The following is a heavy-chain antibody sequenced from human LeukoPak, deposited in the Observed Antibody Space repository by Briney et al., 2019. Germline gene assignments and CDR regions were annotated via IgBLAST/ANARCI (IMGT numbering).Heavy chain of an antibody. CDR3: AKHVHGDYGSGWFDL. D-gene: IGHD4-17*01. Sequence: ASVKVSCKTSGGTFNNSAISWVRQAPGQGLEWLGGIMPLFGTAGYAQKFQGRVTITKDESTRTVYLELTSLTSDDTVEYYSAKHVHGDYGSGWFDLWGQGTLVSVSS. CDR1: GGTFNNSA. CDR2: IMPLFGTA. J-gene: IGHJ5*02. V-gene: IGHV1-69*05.